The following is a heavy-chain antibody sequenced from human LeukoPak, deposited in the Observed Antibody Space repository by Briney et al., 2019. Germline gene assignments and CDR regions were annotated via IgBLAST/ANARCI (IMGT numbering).Heavy chain of an antibody. J-gene: IGHJ4*02. D-gene: IGHD3-22*01. CDR2: ISGSGGST. V-gene: IGHV3-23*01. Sequence: PPGGSLRLSCAASGFTFSSYAMSWVRQAPGKGLEWVSAISGSGGSTYYADSVKGRFTISRDNSKNTLYLQMNSLRAEDTAVYYCAKRELYYYDSSGYYFDYWGQGTLVTVSS. CDR1: GFTFSSYA. CDR3: AKRELYYYDSSGYYFDY.